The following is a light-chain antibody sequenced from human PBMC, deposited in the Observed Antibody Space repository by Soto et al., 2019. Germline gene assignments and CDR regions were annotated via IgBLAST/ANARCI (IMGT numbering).Light chain of an antibody. CDR3: QQRSNWPPTLT. Sequence: EIVLTQSPATLSLSPGERATLSCRASQSVSSYLAWYQQKPGQAPRLLIYDASNRATGIPARFSGSGSGTDFTLPIRSPEPEDFAVYYCQQRSNWPPTLTFGGGTKVEIK. J-gene: IGKJ4*01. CDR1: QSVSSY. V-gene: IGKV3-11*01. CDR2: DAS.